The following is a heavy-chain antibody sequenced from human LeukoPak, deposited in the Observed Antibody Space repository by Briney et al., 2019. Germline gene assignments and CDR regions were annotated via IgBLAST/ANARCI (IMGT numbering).Heavy chain of an antibody. Sequence: GGSLRLSCAASGLTFSSYAMTWVRQAPGKGLEWVSATSGRGVNTYYADSVKGRFTISRDNSKNTLYLQMNSLRAEDTAVYYCAGGSSGWHSDYWGQGTLVTVSS. D-gene: IGHD6-19*01. V-gene: IGHV3-23*01. J-gene: IGHJ4*02. CDR1: GLTFSSYA. CDR3: AGGSSGWHSDY. CDR2: TSGRGVNT.